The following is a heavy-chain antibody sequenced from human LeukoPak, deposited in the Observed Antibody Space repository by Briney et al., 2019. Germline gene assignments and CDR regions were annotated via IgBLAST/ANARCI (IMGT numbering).Heavy chain of an antibody. CDR1: GFTFSSYW. V-gene: IGHV3-7*01. CDR3: ATKPSGYGDWFDP. D-gene: IGHD5-18*01. Sequence: PGGSLRLSCAAPGFTFSSYWMSWVRQAPGMGLEWVANIKHDGSERFYLDSVKGRFTISGDNAKNLFYLQMNNLRAEDTAVYYCATKPSGYGDWFDPWGQGTLVTVSS. CDR2: IKHDGSER. J-gene: IGHJ5*02.